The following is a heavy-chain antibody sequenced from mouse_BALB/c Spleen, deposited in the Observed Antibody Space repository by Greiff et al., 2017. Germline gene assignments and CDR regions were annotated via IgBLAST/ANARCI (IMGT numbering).Heavy chain of an antibody. Sequence: EVKLQESGGGLVQPGGSRKLSCAASGFTFSSFGMHWVRQAPEKGLEWVAYISSGSSTIYYADTVKGRFTISRDNPKNTLFLQMTSLRSEDTAMYYCVSYGSSLFAYWGQGTLVTVSA. V-gene: IGHV5-17*02. CDR3: VSYGSSLFAY. D-gene: IGHD1-1*01. CDR1: GFTFSSFG. J-gene: IGHJ3*01. CDR2: ISSGSSTI.